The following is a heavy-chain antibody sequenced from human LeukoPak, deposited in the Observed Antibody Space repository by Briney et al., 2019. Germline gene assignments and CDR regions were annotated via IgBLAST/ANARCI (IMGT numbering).Heavy chain of an antibody. J-gene: IGHJ4*02. CDR1: GFSLSTTGMR. Sequence: FGPALVKPTQTLTLTCTFSGFSLSTTGMRVSWIRQPPGKALEWLARIDWDDDKFYNTSLKTRLTIFKDTSKNQVVLIMTNMDPVDTATYYCARAYDSSGYSSGYYFDYWGQGTLVTVSS. CDR3: ARAYDSSGYSSGYYFDY. D-gene: IGHD3-22*01. V-gene: IGHV2-70*04. CDR2: IDWDDDK.